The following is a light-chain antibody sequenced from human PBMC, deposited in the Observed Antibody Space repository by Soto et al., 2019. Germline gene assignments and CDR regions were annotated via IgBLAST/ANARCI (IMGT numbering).Light chain of an antibody. CDR3: HQYGSSPAT. CDR1: QSITNNY. CDR2: GAS. J-gene: IGKJ1*01. Sequence: EIVMTQSPATLSVSPGEGATLSCRASQSITNNYLAWYQQKPGQAPKVLIYGASSRATGIPDRFSGSGSETDFTLTISRLEPEDFAVYYCHQYGSSPATFGQGTKVDIK. V-gene: IGKV3-20*01.